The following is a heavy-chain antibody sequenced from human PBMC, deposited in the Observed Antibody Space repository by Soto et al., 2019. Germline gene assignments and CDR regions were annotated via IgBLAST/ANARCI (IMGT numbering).Heavy chain of an antibody. CDR2: IRSKANSYAT. V-gene: IGHV3-73*01. CDR3: TRRWFGELIYGMDV. Sequence: GGSLRLSCAASGFTFSGSAMHWVRQASGKRLEWVGRIRSKANSYATAYAASVKGRFTISRDDSKNTAYLQMNSLKTEDTAVYYCTRRWFGELIYGMDVWGQGXTVTVYS. J-gene: IGHJ6*02. CDR1: GFTFSGSA. D-gene: IGHD3-10*01.